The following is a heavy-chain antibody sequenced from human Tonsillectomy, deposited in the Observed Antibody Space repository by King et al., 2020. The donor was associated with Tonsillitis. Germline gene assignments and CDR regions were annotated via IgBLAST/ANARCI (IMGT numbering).Heavy chain of an antibody. V-gene: IGHV4-30-2*01. CDR1: GGSISSGGYS. CDR3: ARGGLTGAGRGAFDI. D-gene: IGHD7-27*01. CDR2: IYHSGST. J-gene: IGHJ3*02. Sequence: QLQESGSGLVKPSQTLSLTCAVSGGSISSGGYSWSWIRQPPGKGLEWIGYIYHSGSTYYNPFLKSRVTISVDRSKNQFSLKLSSVTAADTAVYYCARGGLTGAGRGAFDIWGQGTMVTVSS.